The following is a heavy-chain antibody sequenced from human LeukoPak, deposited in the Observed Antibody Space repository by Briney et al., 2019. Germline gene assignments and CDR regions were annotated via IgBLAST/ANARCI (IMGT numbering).Heavy chain of an antibody. D-gene: IGHD6-19*01. CDR3: AKDLYSSGWYYYFDY. J-gene: IGHJ4*02. CDR1: GFTFSSYG. V-gene: IGHV3-30*18. Sequence: GRSLRLSCAASGFTFSSYGMHWARQAPGKGLEWLAVISYDGTNKDYADSVKGRFTISRDNSKNTLYLQMNSLRAEDTAVYYCAKDLYSSGWYYYFDYWGQGTLVTVSS. CDR2: ISYDGTNK.